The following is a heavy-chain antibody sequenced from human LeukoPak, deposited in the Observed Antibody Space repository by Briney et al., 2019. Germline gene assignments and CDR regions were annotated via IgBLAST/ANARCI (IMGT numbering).Heavy chain of an antibody. CDR1: GFTFSRYW. J-gene: IGHJ4*02. Sequence: GGSLRLSCAASGFTFSRYWMNWVRQAPGKGLEWVANIKQDGSEKYYVDSVKGRFTISRDNAKNSLYLQMNSLRAEDTAVYYCARGRVDDYWGQGTLVTVSS. CDR2: IKQDGSEK. V-gene: IGHV3-7*03. CDR3: ARGRVDDY.